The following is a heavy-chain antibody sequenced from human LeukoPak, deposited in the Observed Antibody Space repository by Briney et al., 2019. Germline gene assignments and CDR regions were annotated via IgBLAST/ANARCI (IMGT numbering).Heavy chain of an antibody. CDR1: GGSISSGGYY. V-gene: IGHV4-30-2*01. Sequence: SETLSLTCTVSGGSISSGGYYWSWIRQPPGKGLEWIGYIYHSGSTYYNPSLKGRVTISVDRSKNQFSLKLSSVTAADTAVYYCASASSIVVVPAAINAFDIWGQGTMVTVSS. CDR3: ASASSIVVVPAAINAFDI. D-gene: IGHD2-2*02. J-gene: IGHJ3*02. CDR2: IYHSGST.